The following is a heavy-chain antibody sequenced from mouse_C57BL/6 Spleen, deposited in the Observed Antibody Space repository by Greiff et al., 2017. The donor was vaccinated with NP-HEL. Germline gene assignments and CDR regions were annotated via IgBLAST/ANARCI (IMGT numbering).Heavy chain of an antibody. CDR3: AGVTTVVADY. CDR1: GYTFTSYW. V-gene: IGHV1-64*01. J-gene: IGHJ2*01. D-gene: IGHD1-1*01. CDR2: IHPNSGST. Sequence: QVQLQQPGAELVKPGASVKLSCKASGYTFTSYWMHWVKQRPGQGLEWIGMIHPNSGSTNYNEKFKSKATLTVDKSSSTAYMQLSSLTSEDSSVYYCAGVTTVVADYWGQGTTLTVSS.